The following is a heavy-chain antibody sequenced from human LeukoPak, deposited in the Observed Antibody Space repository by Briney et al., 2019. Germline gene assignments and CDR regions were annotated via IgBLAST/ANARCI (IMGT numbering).Heavy chain of an antibody. CDR3: ARETVGSGSGWYQDY. J-gene: IGHJ4*02. CDR1: GGSISSYY. Sequence: SETLSLTCTVSGGSISSYYWSWIRQPAGKGLEWIGRIYTSGSTNYNPSLKSRVTMSVDTSKNQFSLNLSSVTAADTAVYFCARETVGSGSGWYQDYWGQGTLVTVSS. D-gene: IGHD6-19*01. CDR2: IYTSGST. V-gene: IGHV4-4*07.